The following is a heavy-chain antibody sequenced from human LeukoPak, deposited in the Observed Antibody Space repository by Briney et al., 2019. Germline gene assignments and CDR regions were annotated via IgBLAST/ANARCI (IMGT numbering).Heavy chain of an antibody. CDR1: GGTFSNYA. CDR2: IIPIFGTA. V-gene: IGHV1-69*06. D-gene: IGHD5-12*01. CDR3: ARGTGYPYYFDY. J-gene: IGHJ4*02. Sequence: SVKVSCKASGGTFSNYAISWVRQAPGQGLEWMGGIIPIFGTANYAQKFRGRVTITADKSTRTAYMELSSLRSEDTAVYYCARGTGYPYYFDYWGQGTLVTVSS.